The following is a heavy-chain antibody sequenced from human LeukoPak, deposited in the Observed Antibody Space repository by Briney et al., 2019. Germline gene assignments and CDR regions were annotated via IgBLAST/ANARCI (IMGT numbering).Heavy chain of an antibody. Sequence: PSETLSLTCAVYCGSFSGYYWSWIRQPPGKGLEWIGEINHSGSTNYNPSLKSRVTISVDTSKNQFSLKLSSVTAADTAVYYCAREYQLLPIYYFDYWGQGTLVTVSS. CDR2: INHSGST. D-gene: IGHD2-2*01. J-gene: IGHJ4*02. V-gene: IGHV4-34*01. CDR1: CGSFSGYY. CDR3: AREYQLLPIYYFDY.